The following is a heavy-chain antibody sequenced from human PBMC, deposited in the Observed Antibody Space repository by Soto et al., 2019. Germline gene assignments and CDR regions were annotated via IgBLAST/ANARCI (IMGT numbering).Heavy chain of an antibody. V-gene: IGHV5-51*03. J-gene: IGHJ6*03. Sequence: EVQLVQSGAEVKKPGDSLKISCKGSGYSFTTYWIGWVRQMPGKGLEWMGIIYPGDSDTRYSPSFQGQVXISAXKSXXXXXXXXXXXXXXXXXXXXXXXHIGSXMXRGVTYYYYMDVWGKGTTVTVSS. CDR2: IYPGDSDT. CDR3: XXHIGSXMXRGVTYYYYMDV. D-gene: IGHD3-10*01. CDR1: GYSFTTYW.